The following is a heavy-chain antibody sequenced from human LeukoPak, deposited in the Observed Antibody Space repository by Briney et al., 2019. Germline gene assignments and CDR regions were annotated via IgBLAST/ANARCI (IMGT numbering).Heavy chain of an antibody. D-gene: IGHD2-2*01. CDR2: ISGSGGST. CDR3: AKDRGYCSSTSCYPTRGFDY. Sequence: PGGSLRLSCAASGFTFSGYAMSWVRQAPGKGLEWVSAISGSGGSTYYADSVKGRFTISRDNSKNTLYLQMNSLRAEDTAVYYCAKDRGYCSSTSCYPTRGFDYWGQGTLVTVSS. V-gene: IGHV3-23*01. J-gene: IGHJ4*02. CDR1: GFTFSGYA.